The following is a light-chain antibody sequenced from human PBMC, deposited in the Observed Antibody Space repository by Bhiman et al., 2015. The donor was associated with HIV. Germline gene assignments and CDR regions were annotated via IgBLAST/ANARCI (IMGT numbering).Light chain of an antibody. CDR3: LSYDSSLNYYV. V-gene: IGLV1-40*01. J-gene: IGLJ1*01. CDR2: GNN. Sequence: QSVLTQPPSVSAAPGQKVTISCSGSSSNIGNNYVSWYQQLPGTAPKLLMYGNNNRPSGVPDRFSDSKSGTSASLAITGLQAEDEADYYCLSYDSSLNYYVFGTGTKVTVL. CDR1: SSNIGNNY.